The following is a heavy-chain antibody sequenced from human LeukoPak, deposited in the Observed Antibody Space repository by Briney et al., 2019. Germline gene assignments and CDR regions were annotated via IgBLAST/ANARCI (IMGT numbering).Heavy chain of an antibody. J-gene: IGHJ6*04. Sequence: GGSLRLSCAASGFTFSSYSMNWVRQAPGNWLEWVSSISSSSSYIYYADSVKGRFTISRDNAKNSLYLQMNSLRAEDTAVYYCARDVLLYYYDSSGYIVEDVWGKGTTVTVSS. CDR3: ARDVLLYYYDSSGYIVEDV. D-gene: IGHD3-22*01. CDR1: GFTFSSYS. V-gene: IGHV3-21*01. CDR2: ISSSSSYI.